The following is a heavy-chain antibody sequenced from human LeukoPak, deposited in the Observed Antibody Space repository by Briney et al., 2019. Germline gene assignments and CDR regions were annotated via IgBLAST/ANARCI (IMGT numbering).Heavy chain of an antibody. CDR1: GGSFSDYY. CDR2: INHSGST. Sequence: PSETLSLTCAVYGGSFSDYYWSWIRQSPGKGLEWIGEINHSGSTYYNPSLKSRVTISLDTSKSQFSLKLSSVTAADTAVYYCARHGYYDYVWGSYDPIDAFDIWGQGTMVTVSS. J-gene: IGHJ3*02. V-gene: IGHV4-34*01. CDR3: ARHGYYDYVWGSYDPIDAFDI. D-gene: IGHD3-16*01.